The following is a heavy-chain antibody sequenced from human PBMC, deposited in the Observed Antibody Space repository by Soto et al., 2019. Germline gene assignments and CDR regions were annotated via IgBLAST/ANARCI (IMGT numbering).Heavy chain of an antibody. V-gene: IGHV2-5*02. J-gene: IGHJ6*02. D-gene: IGHD3-10*01. Sequence: QITLKESGPTLVKPTQTLTLTCTFSGFSLTRGVAVGWIRQPPGKALEWLSLIYWDDDKRYSPSLKSRLTITKDTSKNQVVLTLTNLGPVDTATYYCARDSYGSGYGMDVWGQGTTVTVSS. CDR2: IYWDDDK. CDR3: ARDSYGSGYGMDV. CDR1: GFSLTRGVA.